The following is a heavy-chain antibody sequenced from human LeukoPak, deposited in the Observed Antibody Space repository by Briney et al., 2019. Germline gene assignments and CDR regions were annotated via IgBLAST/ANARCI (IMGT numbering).Heavy chain of an antibody. CDR3: ARGAATNYFYYYMDV. J-gene: IGHJ6*03. V-gene: IGHV3-23*01. Sequence: GGSLRLSCAASGFTFSSYAMSWVRQAPGKGLEWVSAISGSGGSTYYADSVKGRFTMSRDNAKNSLYVQMNSLRAEDTAIYYCARGAATNYFYYYMDVWGKGTTVTVSS. CDR2: ISGSGGST. D-gene: IGHD5-12*01. CDR1: GFTFSSYA.